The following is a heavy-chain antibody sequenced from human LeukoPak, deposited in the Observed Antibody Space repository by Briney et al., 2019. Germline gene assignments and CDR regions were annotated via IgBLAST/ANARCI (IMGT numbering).Heavy chain of an antibody. CDR1: GYTFTSYG. V-gene: IGHV1-18*01. D-gene: IGHD2-2*01. J-gene: IGHJ4*02. Sequence: GASVKVSCKASGYTFTSYGISWVRQAPGQGLEWMGWISAYNGNTNYAQKLQGRVTMTTDTSTSKAYMELRSLRSDDTVVYYCARYCSSTSCYADPFFDFWGQGTLVTVSS. CDR3: ARYCSSTSCYADPFFDF. CDR2: ISAYNGNT.